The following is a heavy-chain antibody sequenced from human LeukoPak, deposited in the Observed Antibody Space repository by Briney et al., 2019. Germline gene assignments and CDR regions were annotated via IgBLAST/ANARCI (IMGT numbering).Heavy chain of an antibody. Sequence: GGSLRLSCAASGFTFSSYSMNWVRQAPGKGLEWVSSISSSSSYIYYADSVKGRFTISRDNAKNSLYLQMNSLRAEDTAVYYCARDLDAPEYYDFSGVEYYFDYWGQGTLVTVSS. V-gene: IGHV3-21*01. D-gene: IGHD3-3*01. CDR1: GFTFSSYS. J-gene: IGHJ4*02. CDR3: ARDLDAPEYYDFSGVEYYFDY. CDR2: ISSSSSYI.